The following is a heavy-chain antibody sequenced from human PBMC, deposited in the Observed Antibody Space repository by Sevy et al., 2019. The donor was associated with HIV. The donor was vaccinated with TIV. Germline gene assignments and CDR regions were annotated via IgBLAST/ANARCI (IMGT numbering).Heavy chain of an antibody. CDR3: ARDMYTITRVFDY. Sequence: SETLSLTCTVSGGSISSYFWTWVRQPPGKGLEWIGYFYYSGSTNYNPSLKSRVSISVDTSKNQFSLELRSVTAADTAVYYCARDMYTITRVFDYWGQGTLVTVSS. D-gene: IGHD1-1*01. CDR2: FYYSGST. V-gene: IGHV4-59*13. CDR1: GGSISSYF. J-gene: IGHJ4*02.